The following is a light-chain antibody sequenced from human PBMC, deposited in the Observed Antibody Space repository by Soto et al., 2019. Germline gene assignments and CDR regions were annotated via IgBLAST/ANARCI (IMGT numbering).Light chain of an antibody. CDR1: SSNIGIDY. J-gene: IGLJ2*01. CDR2: EDN. Sequence: QSVLTQPPSVSAAPGQKVTISCSGSSSNIGIDYVSWYQQLPGTAPKLLIYEDNKRPSGIPDRFSGSKSGTSATLDITGLQTGDEADYYCGAWDTSLSDGIFGGGTKLTVL. CDR3: GAWDTSLSDGI. V-gene: IGLV1-51*02.